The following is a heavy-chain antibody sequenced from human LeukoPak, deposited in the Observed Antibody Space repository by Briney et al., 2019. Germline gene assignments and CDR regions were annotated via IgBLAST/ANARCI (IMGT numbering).Heavy chain of an antibody. CDR1: GYTLTELS. CDR2: FDAEDGET. Sequence: ASVKVSCKVSGYTLTELSIHWVRQAPGKGLEWMGGFDAEDGETIYAQKFQGRVTMTRDTSTSTVYMELSSLRSEDTAIYYCAKLAASETGEGSWGQGTLVTVSS. J-gene: IGHJ5*02. CDR3: AKLAASETGEGS. D-gene: IGHD6-13*01. V-gene: IGHV1-24*01.